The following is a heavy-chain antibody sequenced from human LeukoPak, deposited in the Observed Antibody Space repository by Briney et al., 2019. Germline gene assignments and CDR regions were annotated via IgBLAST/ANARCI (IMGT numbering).Heavy chain of an antibody. Sequence: GESLKISCKGSGYSFTSYWIGWVRQMPGKGLEWMGIIYPGDSDTRYSPSFQGQVTISADKSISTAYLQWSSLKASDTAMYYCARRQSLYSGSYYFDYWGQGTLVTVSS. CDR2: IYPGDSDT. J-gene: IGHJ4*02. CDR1: GYSFTSYW. D-gene: IGHD1-26*01. CDR3: ARRQSLYSGSYYFDY. V-gene: IGHV5-51*01.